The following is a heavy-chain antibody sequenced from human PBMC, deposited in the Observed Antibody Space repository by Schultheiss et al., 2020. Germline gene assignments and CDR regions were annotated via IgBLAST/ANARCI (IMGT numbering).Heavy chain of an antibody. J-gene: IGHJ4*02. D-gene: IGHD3-22*01. CDR1: GGSISSYY. V-gene: IGHV4-39*07. Sequence: SETLSLTCTVSGGSISSYYWGWIRQPPGKGLEWIGSIYYSGSTYYNPSLKSRVTISVDTSKNQFSLKLSSVTAADTAVYYCARDHDSSGDIKRDYWGQGTLVTVSS. CDR2: IYYSGST. CDR3: ARDHDSSGDIKRDY.